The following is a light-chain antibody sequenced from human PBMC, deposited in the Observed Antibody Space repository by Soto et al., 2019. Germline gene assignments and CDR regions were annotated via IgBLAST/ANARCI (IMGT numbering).Light chain of an antibody. CDR3: QQYNNWPPWT. J-gene: IGKJ1*01. CDR2: GAS. V-gene: IGKV3-15*01. CDR1: QSVSIN. Sequence: EIVMTQSPSTLSVSPGERATLSCRASQSVSINLAWYQQKPGQVPRLLIYGASTRATGIPARFSGRGSGTEFTLTISSLQSEDFAIYYCQQYNNWPPWTVGQGTKVEIK.